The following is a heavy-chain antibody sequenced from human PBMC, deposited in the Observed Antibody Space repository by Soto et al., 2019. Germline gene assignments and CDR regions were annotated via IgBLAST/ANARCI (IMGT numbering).Heavy chain of an antibody. J-gene: IGHJ4*02. CDR1: GFIFSSYG. V-gene: IGHV3-33*01. CDR3: ARGITARPFFDY. D-gene: IGHD3-10*01. Sequence: GGSLRLSCAVSGFIFSSYGMHWVRQAPGKGLERVAVIWYDGSDKYYGDSVEGRFTISRDNSKNTLFLQMNSLRAEDTAVYFCARGITARPFFDYWGQGTLVTVSS. CDR2: IWYDGSDK.